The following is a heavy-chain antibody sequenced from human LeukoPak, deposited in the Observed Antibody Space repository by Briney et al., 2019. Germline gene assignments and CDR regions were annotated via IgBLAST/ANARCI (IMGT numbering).Heavy chain of an antibody. J-gene: IGHJ6*03. V-gene: IGHV3-9*01. CDR2: ISWNSGSI. Sequence: PGRSLRLSCAASGFTFDDYAMHWVRQAPGKGLEWVSGISWNSGSIGYADSLKGRFTISRDNAKNSLYLQMNSLRAEDTALYYCAKDGGKDIVVVPAATWGIYYYYYMDVWGKGTTVTVSS. CDR3: AKDGGKDIVVVPAATWGIYYYYYMDV. D-gene: IGHD2-2*01. CDR1: GFTFDDYA.